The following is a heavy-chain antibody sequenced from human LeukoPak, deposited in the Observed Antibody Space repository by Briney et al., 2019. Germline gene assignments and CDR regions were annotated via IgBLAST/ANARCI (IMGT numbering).Heavy chain of an antibody. CDR1: GYTFTSYG. J-gene: IGHJ4*02. Sequence: ASVKVSCKASGYTFTSYGISWVRQAPGQGLEWMGWISAYNGNTNYAQKLQGRVTMTTDTSTSTAYMELRSLRSDDTAVYYCARLGGVRGVTYYFDYWGQGTLVTVSS. CDR2: ISAYNGNT. D-gene: IGHD3-10*01. CDR3: ARLGGVRGVTYYFDY. V-gene: IGHV1-18*04.